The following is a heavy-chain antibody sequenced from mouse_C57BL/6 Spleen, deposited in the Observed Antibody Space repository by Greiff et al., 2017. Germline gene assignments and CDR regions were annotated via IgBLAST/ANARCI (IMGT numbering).Heavy chain of an antibody. CDR2: IRSKSNNYAT. D-gene: IGHD1-1*01. V-gene: IGHV10-1*01. CDR1: GFSFNTYA. Sequence: EVQRVESGGGLVQPKGSLKLSCAASGFSFNTYAMNWVRQAPGKGLEWVARIRSKSNNYATYYADSVKDRFTISRDDSESMLYLQMNNLKTEDTAMYYCVRDYVYFDYWGQGTTLTVSS. J-gene: IGHJ2*01. CDR3: VRDYVYFDY.